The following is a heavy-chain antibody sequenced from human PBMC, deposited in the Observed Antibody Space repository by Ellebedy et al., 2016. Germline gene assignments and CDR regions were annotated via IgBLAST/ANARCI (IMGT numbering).Heavy chain of an antibody. D-gene: IGHD3-3*02. J-gene: IGHJ4*02. CDR3: ARSHYWSGYSPYYLDH. V-gene: IGHV4-59*01. Sequence: GSLRLSXTVSGGSISTYYWSWIRQPPGKGLEWIGFVHYSGSTNYSPSLKSRLTISMDTSNNQFSLRLSSVTAADTAIYYCARSHYWSGYSPYYLDHWGQGTLVSVSS. CDR2: VHYSGST. CDR1: GGSISTYY.